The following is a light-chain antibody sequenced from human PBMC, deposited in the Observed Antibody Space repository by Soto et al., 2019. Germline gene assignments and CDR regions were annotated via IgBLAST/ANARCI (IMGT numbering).Light chain of an antibody. Sequence: VLTVSPDSLSLSPGETATLSCRASQSVGTSFLAWYQQKPGQAPRLLIYGASNRATDVPDRFSGGGSGTDFTLTINRLEPEDFAVYFCHQYGSSPFTFGQGAKL. J-gene: IGKJ2*01. V-gene: IGKV3-20*01. CDR3: HQYGSSPFT. CDR1: QSVGTSF. CDR2: GAS.